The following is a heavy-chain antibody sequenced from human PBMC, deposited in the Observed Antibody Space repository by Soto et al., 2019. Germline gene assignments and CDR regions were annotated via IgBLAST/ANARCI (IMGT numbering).Heavy chain of an antibody. Sequence: EVHLVESGGGLIQPGGSLTLSCAASGFAVSNTYMSWFRQAPGRGLEWVSFIYSDGTTCDADSVKGRFTISRDTSKNTLSLQMNSMRAEDTAVYYCARDCSGGSCYPALGAWGQGTLVTVSS. CDR1: GFAVSNTY. CDR3: ARDCSGGSCYPALGA. V-gene: IGHV3-53*01. CDR2: IYSDGTT. D-gene: IGHD2-15*01. J-gene: IGHJ5*02.